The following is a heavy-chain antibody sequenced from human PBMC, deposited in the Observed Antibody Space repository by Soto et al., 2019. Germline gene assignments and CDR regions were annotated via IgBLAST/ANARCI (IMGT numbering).Heavy chain of an antibody. CDR1: GFTFSRYL. CDR3: ASDSRGGIGWWYLDN. J-gene: IGHJ4*02. D-gene: IGHD2-8*02. CDR2: ITDSSDRA. V-gene: IGHV3-23*01. Sequence: GGSLRLSCAASGFTFSRYLINWVRQAPGKGLEWVSAITDSSDRAYYADSVKGRFAISRDNSKNTLYLQMNRLRAEDTAVYYCASDSRGGIGWWYLDNWGQGALVTVSS.